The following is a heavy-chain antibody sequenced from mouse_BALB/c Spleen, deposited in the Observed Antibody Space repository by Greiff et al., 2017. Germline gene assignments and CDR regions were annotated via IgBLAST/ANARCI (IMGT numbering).Heavy chain of an antibody. CDR2: IDPANGNT. J-gene: IGHJ4*01. V-gene: IGHV14-3*02. Sequence: VHVKQSGAELVKPGASVKLSCTASGFNIKDTYMHWVKQRPEQGLEWIGRIDPANGNTKSDPKFQGKATITADTSSNTAYLQLSSLTSEDTAVYDCARRSYAMDYWGQGTSVTVSS. CDR3: ARRSYAMDY. CDR1: GFNIKDTY.